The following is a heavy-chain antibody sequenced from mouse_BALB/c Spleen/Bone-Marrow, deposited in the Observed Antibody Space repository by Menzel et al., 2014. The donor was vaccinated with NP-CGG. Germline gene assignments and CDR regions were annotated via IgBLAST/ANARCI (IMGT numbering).Heavy chain of an antibody. CDR2: IDPSYGGT. D-gene: IGHD1-2*01. CDR1: GYSFTGCN. J-gene: IGHJ3*01. CDR3: ARMDYYGY. V-gene: IGHV1-39*01. Sequence: EVQLQQSGPELEKPGASVKISCKASGYSFTGCNMNWVKQSNGKSLEWIGNIDPSYGGTSYNQKFKGKATLTVDKSSSTAYMQLKSLTSEDSAVYYCARMDYYGYWGQGTLVTVSA.